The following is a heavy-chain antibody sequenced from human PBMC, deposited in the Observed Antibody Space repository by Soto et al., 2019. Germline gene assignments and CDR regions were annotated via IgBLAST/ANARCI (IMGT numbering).Heavy chain of an antibody. CDR2: INPNSGGT. D-gene: IGHD3-3*01. Sequence: GASVKVSCKAYGYTFTGYYMHWVRQAPGQGLERMGCINPNSGGTNYAQKLQGRVTMTTDTSTSTAYMELRSLRSDDTAVYYCARVGSLDFWSGYPGENWFDPWGQGTLVTVSS. CDR3: ARVGSLDFWSGYPGENWFDP. V-gene: IGHV1-2*02. CDR1: GYTFTGYY. J-gene: IGHJ5*02.